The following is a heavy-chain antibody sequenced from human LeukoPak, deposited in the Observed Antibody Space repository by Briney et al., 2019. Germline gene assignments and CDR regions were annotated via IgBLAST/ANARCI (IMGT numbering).Heavy chain of an antibody. D-gene: IGHD3-9*01. J-gene: IGHJ4*02. V-gene: IGHV3-66*01. CDR1: GFTVSSNY. CDR3: AKGSLRYFDWPLAAFDY. Sequence: GGSLRLSCAASGFTVSSNYMSWVRQAPGKGLEWVSVIYSGGSTYYADSVKGRFTISRDNSKNTLYLQMNSLRAEDTAVYYCAKGSLRYFDWPLAAFDYWGQGTLVTVSS. CDR2: IYSGGST.